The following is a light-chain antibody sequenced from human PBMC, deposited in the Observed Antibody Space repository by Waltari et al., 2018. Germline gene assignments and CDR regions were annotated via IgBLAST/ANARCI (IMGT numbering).Light chain of an antibody. Sequence: EIVMTQSPVTLSVSPGETVTLSCRASQGVHDNFAWYHQKPGQPPRLLIPGASTRATGVPAMFRGSGSSTDFTLTITSLKSEDSALYYCQQYNRWPPLPFGGGTKVKIK. J-gene: IGKJ4*01. CDR3: QQYNRWPPLP. CDR2: GAS. CDR1: QGVHDN. V-gene: IGKV3-15*01.